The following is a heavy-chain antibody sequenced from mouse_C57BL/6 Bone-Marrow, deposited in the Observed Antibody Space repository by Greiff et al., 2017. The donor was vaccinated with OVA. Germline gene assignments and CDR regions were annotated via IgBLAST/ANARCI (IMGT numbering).Heavy chain of an antibody. CDR2: ISSGSSTI. J-gene: IGHJ3*01. Sequence: EVQGVESGGGLVKPGGSLKLSCAASGFTFSDYGMHWVRQAPEKGLEWVAYISSGSSTIYYADTVQGRFTISRDNAKNTLFLQMTSLRSEDTAMYYCAKTYGSRAWFAYWGQGTLVTVSA. D-gene: IGHD1-1*01. CDR3: AKTYGSRAWFAY. CDR1: GFTFSDYG. V-gene: IGHV5-17*01.